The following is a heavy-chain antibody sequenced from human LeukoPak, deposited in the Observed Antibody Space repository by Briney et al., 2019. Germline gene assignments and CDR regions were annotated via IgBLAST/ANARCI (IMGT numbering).Heavy chain of an antibody. CDR3: TELDCNSTNCHDY. D-gene: IGHD2-2*01. CDR1: GFTFSSYS. Sequence: AGGSLRLSCAASGFTFSSYSMNWVRQAPGKGLEWVSSISSSSSYIYYADSVKGRFTISRDNAKNSLYLQMNSLRAEDTAVYYCTELDCNSTNCHDYWGQGTLVTVSS. J-gene: IGHJ4*02. V-gene: IGHV3-21*04. CDR2: ISSSSSYI.